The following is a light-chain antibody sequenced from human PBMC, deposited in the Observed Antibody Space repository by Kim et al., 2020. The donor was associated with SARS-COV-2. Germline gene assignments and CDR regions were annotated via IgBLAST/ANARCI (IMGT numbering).Light chain of an antibody. Sequence: SYELTQPPSVSVSPGQTASISCSGDKLGHKYACWYQQKPGQSPVLVIYQDTKRPSGIPERFSGSNSGNTATLTISGTQAMDEADYYCQAWDSNTAHNVFG. CDR2: QDT. CDR1: KLGHKY. J-gene: IGLJ1*01. V-gene: IGLV3-1*01. CDR3: QAWDSNTAHNV.